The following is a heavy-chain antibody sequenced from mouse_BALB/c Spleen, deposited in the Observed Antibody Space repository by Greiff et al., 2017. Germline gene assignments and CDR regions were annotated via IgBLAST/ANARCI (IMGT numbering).Heavy chain of an antibody. CDR3: ARSYGNTLYYAMDY. D-gene: IGHD2-1*01. J-gene: IGHJ4*01. Sequence: VQLQQSGAELVRPGTSVKVSCKASGYAFTNYLIEWVKQRPGQGLEWIGVINPGSGGTNYNEKFKGKATLTADKSSSTAYMQLSSLTSDDSAVYFCARSYGNTLYYAMDYWGQGTSVTVSS. CDR1: GYAFTNYL. V-gene: IGHV1-54*01. CDR2: INPGSGGT.